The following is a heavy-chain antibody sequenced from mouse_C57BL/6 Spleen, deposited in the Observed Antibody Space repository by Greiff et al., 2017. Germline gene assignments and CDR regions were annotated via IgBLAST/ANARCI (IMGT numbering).Heavy chain of an antibody. CDR3: ARVYYDYDGFAY. J-gene: IGHJ3*01. Sequence: VQLQQPGAELVKPGASVKMSCKASGYTFTSYWITWVKPRPGQGLEWIGDIYPGSGSTNYNEKFKSKATLTVDTSSSTAYMQLSSLTSEDSAVYYCARVYYDYDGFAYWGQGTLVTVSA. CDR2: IYPGSGST. D-gene: IGHD2-4*01. V-gene: IGHV1-55*01. CDR1: GYTFTSYW.